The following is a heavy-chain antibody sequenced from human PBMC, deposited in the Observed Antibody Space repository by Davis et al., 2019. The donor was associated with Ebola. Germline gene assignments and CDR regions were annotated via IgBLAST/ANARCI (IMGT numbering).Heavy chain of an antibody. D-gene: IGHD3-3*01. Sequence: SETLSLTCTVSGGSISSYYWSWIRQPPGKGLEWIGEIYHSGSTNYNPSLKSRVTISVDKSKNQFSLKLSSVTAADTAVYYCATGGWLLYGGGIHYFDYWGQGTLVTVSS. V-gene: IGHV4-59*12. CDR1: GGSISSYY. CDR3: ATGGWLLYGGGIHYFDY. J-gene: IGHJ4*02. CDR2: IYHSGST.